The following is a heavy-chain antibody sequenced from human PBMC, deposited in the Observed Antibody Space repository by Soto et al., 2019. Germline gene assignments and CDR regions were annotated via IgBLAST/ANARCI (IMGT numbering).Heavy chain of an antibody. CDR2: ISGSGGST. J-gene: IGHJ3*02. D-gene: IGHD3-22*01. V-gene: IGHV3-23*01. CDR1: GFTFSSYA. CDR3: AKRHYYDSSGYDAFDI. Sequence: GESLKISCAASGFTFSSYAMSWVRQAPGKGLEWVSAISGSGGSTYYADSVKGRFTISRDNSKNTLYLQMNSLRAEDTAVYYCAKRHYYDSSGYDAFDIWGQGTMVTVSS.